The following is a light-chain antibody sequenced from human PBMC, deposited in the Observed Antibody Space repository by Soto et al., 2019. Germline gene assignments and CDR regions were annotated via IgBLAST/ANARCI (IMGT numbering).Light chain of an antibody. V-gene: IGKV1-39*01. Sequence: DIQLTQSPSSLSASVGDTVTITCRASDRISNYLNLYQQNTGKAPKLLIFGAYSLQSGVPSRFSGSWSGTDFTLTISSLETEDFATYFWQQGYSALEGLSFGRGTKVDIK. CDR3: QQGYSALEGLS. CDR1: DRISNY. CDR2: GAY. J-gene: IGKJ4*01.